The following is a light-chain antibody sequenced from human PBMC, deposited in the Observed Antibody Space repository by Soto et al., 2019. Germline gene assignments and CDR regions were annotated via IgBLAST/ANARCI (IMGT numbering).Light chain of an antibody. CDR1: KNDIGVYDF. Sequence: QSVLTQPPSASGSPGQSVTISCTGTKNDIGVYDFVSWYQHHPGKAPRLIIYEVVQRPSGVPDRFSGSKSGNTASLTVSGLQAEDEGEYFCSLYTTDSTYVFGPGTKVTVL. CDR2: EVV. CDR3: SLYTTDSTYV. V-gene: IGLV2-8*01. J-gene: IGLJ1*01.